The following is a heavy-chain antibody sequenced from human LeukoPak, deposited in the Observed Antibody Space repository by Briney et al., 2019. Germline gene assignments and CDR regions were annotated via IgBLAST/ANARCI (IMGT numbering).Heavy chain of an antibody. D-gene: IGHD1-26*01. CDR3: ARDGGRASGSYYGYYYYYMDV. CDR2: INPNSGGT. V-gene: IGHV1-2*02. J-gene: IGHJ6*03. Sequence: ASVKVSCKASGYTFTGYYMHWVRQAPGQGLEWMGWINPNSGGTNYAQKFQGRVTMTRDTSISTAYMELSRLRSDDTAVYYCARDGGRASGSYYGYYYYYMDVWGKGTTVTISS. CDR1: GYTFTGYY.